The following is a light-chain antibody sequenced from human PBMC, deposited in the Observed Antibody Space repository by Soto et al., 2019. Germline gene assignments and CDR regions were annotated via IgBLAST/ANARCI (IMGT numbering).Light chain of an antibody. CDR3: CSHAASYTYV. CDR2: DFS. CDR1: SSDVGGYNY. J-gene: IGLJ1*01. Sequence: QSALTQPRSVSGSPGQSVTFSCTGTSSDVGGYNYVSWYQQRPGKGPKLMIYDFSRRPSGVPGRFSGSKSGNTASLSISGLQAEDEAEYFCCSHAASYTYVFGPGTKLTVL. V-gene: IGLV2-11*01.